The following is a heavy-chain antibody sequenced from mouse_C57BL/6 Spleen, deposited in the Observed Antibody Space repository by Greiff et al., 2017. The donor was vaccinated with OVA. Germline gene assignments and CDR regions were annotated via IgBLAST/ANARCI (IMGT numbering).Heavy chain of an antibody. CDR2: IYPGDGDT. J-gene: IGHJ3*01. CDR3: VSNWDEGFAY. V-gene: IGHV1-80*01. CDR1: GYAFSSYW. D-gene: IGHD4-1*01. Sequence: LQGSGAELVKPGASVKISCKASGYAFSSYWMNWVKQRPGKGLEWIGQIYPGDGDTNYNGKFKGKATLTADKSSSTAYMQLSSLTSEDSAVYFCVSNWDEGFAYWGQGTLVTVSA.